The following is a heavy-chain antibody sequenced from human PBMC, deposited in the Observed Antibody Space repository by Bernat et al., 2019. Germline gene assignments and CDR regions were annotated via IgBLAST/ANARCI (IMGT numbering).Heavy chain of an antibody. Sequence: EVQLLESGGGLVQPGGSLRLSCAASGFSFTIYAMTWVRQAPGKGLEWVSSISGSGGPTYYADSVKGRFTISRDDSRNTVYLQMNSLRAEDTAIYYCAKALRDNWGDGMDVWGQGTTVTVSS. J-gene: IGHJ6*02. CDR3: AKALRDNWGDGMDV. V-gene: IGHV3-23*01. CDR1: GFSFTIYA. CDR2: ISGSGGPT. D-gene: IGHD7-27*01.